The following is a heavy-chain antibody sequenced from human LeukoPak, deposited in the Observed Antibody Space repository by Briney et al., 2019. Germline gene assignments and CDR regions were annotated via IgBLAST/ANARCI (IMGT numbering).Heavy chain of an antibody. CDR3: AKSGRYYDSGGYYYYDY. CDR2: IRGSDNNT. Sequence: GGSLRLSCVASGFTFSSYAMSWVRQAPGQGLEWVSSIRGSDNNTYYADTVKGRFTISRDNSKNTLSLQMNSLRAEDTAVYYCAKSGRYYDSGGYYYYDYWGQGTLVTVSS. CDR1: GFTFSSYA. D-gene: IGHD3-22*01. J-gene: IGHJ4*02. V-gene: IGHV3-23*01.